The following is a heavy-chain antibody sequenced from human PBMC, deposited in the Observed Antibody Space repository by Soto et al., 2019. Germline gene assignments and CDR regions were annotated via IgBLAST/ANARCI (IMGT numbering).Heavy chain of an antibody. V-gene: IGHV1-18*01. J-gene: IGHJ5*02. Sequence: GASVKVSCKTSGYTCSNYGITGVVQSPGQPLEWLGWISLYSDGTNYAQKFQGRVSMTTDTSTTTAYMELRSLRSDDTAVYYCARVVPGAEAWFGPWGQGTLVTVSS. CDR3: ARVVPGAEAWFGP. CDR1: GYTCSNYG. CDR2: ISLYSDGT. D-gene: IGHD2-2*01.